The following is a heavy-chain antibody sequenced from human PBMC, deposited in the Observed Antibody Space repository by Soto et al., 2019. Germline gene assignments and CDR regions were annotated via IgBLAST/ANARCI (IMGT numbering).Heavy chain of an antibody. CDR1: GGSFGSHY. D-gene: IGHD3-16*02. CDR3: ARETSGVISGKTPREAAYYYHAMAV. V-gene: IGHV4-4*07. CDR2: IHSSGDI. J-gene: IGHJ6*02. Sequence: QVHLQESGPGLVRPSDTLSLTCTVSGGSFGSHYWAWIRQPAGKGLQWIGRIHSSGDINTNPSLKGRVSLSVDKSNNQFSLRLTSMTAADTAVYFCARETSGVISGKTPREAAYYYHAMAVWGQGTTVTVSS.